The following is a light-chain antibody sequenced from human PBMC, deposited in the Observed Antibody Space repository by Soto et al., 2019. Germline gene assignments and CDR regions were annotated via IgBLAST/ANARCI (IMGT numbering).Light chain of an antibody. Sequence: QSVLTQPPSVSGAPGQRVTISCTGSSSNIGPTYDVHWYQHLPGTAPRLLIYANNNRPSGVPDRFSGSKSGTSASLAITGLQGDDEADYYCRSFDSRLSAPVFGGGTKLTVL. J-gene: IGLJ2*01. CDR3: RSFDSRLSAPV. V-gene: IGLV1-40*01. CDR2: ANN. CDR1: SSNIGPTYD.